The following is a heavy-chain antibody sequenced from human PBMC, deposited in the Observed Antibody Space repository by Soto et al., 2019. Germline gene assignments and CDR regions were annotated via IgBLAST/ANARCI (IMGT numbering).Heavy chain of an antibody. CDR2: FDPEDGET. J-gene: IGHJ4*02. CDR3: ATDRPSGIVVVPAVLDY. Sequence: ASVKVSCKVSGYTLTELSMHWVRQAHGKGLEWMGGFDPEDGETIYAQKFQGRVTMTEDTSTDTAYMELSSLRSEDTAVYYCATDRPSGIVVVPAVLDYWGQGTLVTVSS. V-gene: IGHV1-24*01. D-gene: IGHD2-2*01. CDR1: GYTLTELS.